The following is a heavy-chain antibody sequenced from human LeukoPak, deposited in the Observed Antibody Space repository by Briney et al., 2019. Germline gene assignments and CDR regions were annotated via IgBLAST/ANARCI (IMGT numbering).Heavy chain of an antibody. V-gene: IGHV4-59*01. J-gene: IGHJ4*02. D-gene: IGHD3-22*01. CDR1: GGSISSYY. CDR3: AREDDSSGL. CDR2: IYYSGST. Sequence: SETLSLTCTVSGGSISSYYWSWIRQPPGKGLEWIGYIYYSGSTNYNPSPKSRVTISVDTSKNQFSLRLSSVTAADTAVYYCAREDDSSGLWGQGTLVTVSS.